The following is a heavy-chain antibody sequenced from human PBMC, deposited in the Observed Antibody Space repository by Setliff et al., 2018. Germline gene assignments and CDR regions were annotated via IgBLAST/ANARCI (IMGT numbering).Heavy chain of an antibody. Sequence: SETLSLTCTVSGGSISHHYWSWIRQPPGKGLEWVGYMYNSGNTNYNPSLRRRVAISVDKSKNQFSLKLSSVTAADTAVYYCARSPFPVDTVMVTTFDSWGQGTLVTVSS. J-gene: IGHJ4*02. V-gene: IGHV4-59*11. CDR1: GGSISHHY. CDR3: ARSPFPVDTVMVTTFDS. CDR2: MYNSGNT. D-gene: IGHD5-18*01.